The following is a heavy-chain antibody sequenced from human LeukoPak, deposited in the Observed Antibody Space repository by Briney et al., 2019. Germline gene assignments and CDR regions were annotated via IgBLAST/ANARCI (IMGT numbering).Heavy chain of an antibody. J-gene: IGHJ2*01. CDR3: ARVGDHFHWYLDL. V-gene: IGHV3-53*01. Sequence: GGSLRLSCAASGFSVSTNYMNWVRQAPGKGLEWVSILYSGSSTYYADSVEGRFIVSRDSSKNTLSLQMNDLRVEDTAVYYCARVGDHFHWYLDLWGRGTLVTVSS. CDR1: GFSVSTNY. CDR2: LYSGSST. D-gene: IGHD3-3*02.